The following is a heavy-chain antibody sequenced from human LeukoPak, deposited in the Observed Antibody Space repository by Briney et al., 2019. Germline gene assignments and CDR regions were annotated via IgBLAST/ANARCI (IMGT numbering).Heavy chain of an antibody. J-gene: IGHJ4*02. D-gene: IGHD3-3*01. Sequence: PGGSLRLSCAASGFTFSSNAMSWVRQAPGKGLEWVASVSSRSTYTHFADSVKGRFTIYRDDADESLFLHMNGLRVEDTAVYYCARESYDWSGHFPRDFDYWGQGTLVTVSS. CDR1: GFTFSSNA. CDR2: VSSRSTYT. CDR3: ARESYDWSGHFPRDFDY. V-gene: IGHV3-21*01.